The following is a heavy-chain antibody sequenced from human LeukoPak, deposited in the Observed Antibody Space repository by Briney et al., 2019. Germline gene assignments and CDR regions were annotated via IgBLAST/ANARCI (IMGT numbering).Heavy chain of an antibody. CDR2: IWYDGSNK. V-gene: IGHV3-33*01. CDR3: AREGVGATAFQTYFDY. CDR1: GFTFSYYG. Sequence: GVSLRLSCAASGFTFSYYGMHWVRQAPGKGLEWVAVIWYDGSNKYYADSVKGRFTISRDNSKNTLYLQMNSLRAEDTAVYYCAREGVGATAFQTYFDYWGQGILVTVSS. D-gene: IGHD1-26*01. J-gene: IGHJ4*02.